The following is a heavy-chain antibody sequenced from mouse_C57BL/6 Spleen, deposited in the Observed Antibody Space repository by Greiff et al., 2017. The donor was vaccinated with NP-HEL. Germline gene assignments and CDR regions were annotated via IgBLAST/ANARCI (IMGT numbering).Heavy chain of an antibody. Sequence: EVMLVESGGGLVQPGGSLKLSCAASGFTFSDYYMYWVRPTPEKRLEWVAYISNGGGSTYYPDTVKGRFTISRDNAKNTLYLQMSRLKSEDTAMYYCASPSSYDYPWFAYWGQGTLVTVSA. D-gene: IGHD2-4*01. CDR1: GFTFSDYY. V-gene: IGHV5-12*01. CDR2: ISNGGGST. J-gene: IGHJ3*01. CDR3: ASPSSYDYPWFAY.